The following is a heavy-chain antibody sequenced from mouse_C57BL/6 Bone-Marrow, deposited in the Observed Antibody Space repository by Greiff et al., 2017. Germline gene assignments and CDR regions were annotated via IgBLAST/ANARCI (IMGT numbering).Heavy chain of an antibody. CDR2: INPNNGGT. Sequence: VHVKQSGPELVKPGASVKIPCKASGYTFTDYNMDWVKQSHGKSLEWIGDINPNNGGTIYNQKFKGKATLTVDKSSSTAYMELSSLTSEDTAVYYCARRLWSDSAYWGQGTLVTVSA. CDR3: ARRLWSDSAY. V-gene: IGHV1-18*01. D-gene: IGHD1-1*02. J-gene: IGHJ3*01. CDR1: GYTFTDYN.